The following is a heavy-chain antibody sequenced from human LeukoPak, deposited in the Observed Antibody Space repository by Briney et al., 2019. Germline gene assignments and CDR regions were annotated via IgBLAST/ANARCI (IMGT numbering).Heavy chain of an antibody. V-gene: IGHV3-33*01. CDR2: IWCDGSNK. Sequence: GGSLRLSCAASGFTFSSYGMHWVRQAPGKGLEWVAVIWCDGSNKYYADSVKGRFTISRDNSKNTLYLQMNSLRADDTAVYYCARGEARGSGSYYTRPHNWFDPWGQGTLVTVSS. J-gene: IGHJ5*02. CDR1: GFTFSSYG. CDR3: ARGEARGSGSYYTRPHNWFDP. D-gene: IGHD3-10*01.